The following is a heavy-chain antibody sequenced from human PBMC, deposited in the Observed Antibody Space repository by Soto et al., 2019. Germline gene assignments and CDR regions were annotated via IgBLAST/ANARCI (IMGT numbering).Heavy chain of an antibody. J-gene: IGHJ4*02. Sequence: ASVKVSCKASGYTFTSYYMHWVRQAPGQGLEWMGIINPSGGSTSYAQKFQGRVTMTRDTSTSTVYMELSSLRSEDTAVYYCARDLGDYYDSSGYPFDYWGPGTLVPV. CDR1: GYTFTSYY. V-gene: IGHV1-46*01. CDR3: ARDLGDYYDSSGYPFDY. CDR2: INPSGGST. D-gene: IGHD3-22*01.